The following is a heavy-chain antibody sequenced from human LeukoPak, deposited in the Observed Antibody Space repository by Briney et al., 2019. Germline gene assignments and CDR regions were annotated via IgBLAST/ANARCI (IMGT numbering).Heavy chain of an antibody. Sequence: GGSLRLSCAAPGFTFSSYAITWVRQAPGGRLEWVSTISNSGSNTYYADFVKGRFTISRDNSGNTLYLQMNSLRAEDTAVYYCAKRTPSGTFYFDYWGQGTLVTVSS. V-gene: IGHV3-23*01. D-gene: IGHD2-15*01. CDR2: ISNSGSNT. CDR1: GFTFSSYA. CDR3: AKRTPSGTFYFDY. J-gene: IGHJ4*02.